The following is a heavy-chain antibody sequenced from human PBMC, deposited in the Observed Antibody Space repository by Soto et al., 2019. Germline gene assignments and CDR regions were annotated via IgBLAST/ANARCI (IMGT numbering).Heavy chain of an antibody. Sequence: GGSLRLSCAASGFTFSSYAMHWVRQAPGKGLEWVAVISYDGSNKYYADSVKGRFTISRDNSKNTLYLQMNSLRAEDTAVYYCAKDRGRDAFNYDYWGQGTLVTVSS. J-gene: IGHJ4*02. CDR1: GFTFSSYA. V-gene: IGHV3-30-3*01. CDR2: ISYDGSNK. D-gene: IGHD2-15*01. CDR3: AKDRGRDAFNYDY.